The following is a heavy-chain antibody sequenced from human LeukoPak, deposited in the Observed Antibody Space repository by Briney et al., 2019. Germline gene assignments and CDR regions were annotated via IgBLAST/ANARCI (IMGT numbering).Heavy chain of an antibody. CDR3: ARGYSYGLFDY. J-gene: IGHJ4*02. V-gene: IGHV1-3*01. CDR2: INAGNGNT. D-gene: IGHD5-18*01. CDR1: GYTFTSYA. Sequence: EASVKVSCKASGYTFTSYAMHWVRQAPGQRLEWMGWINAGNGNTKYSQKFQGRVTITGDTSASTAYMELSSLRSEDTAVYYCARGYSYGLFDYWGQGTLVTVSS.